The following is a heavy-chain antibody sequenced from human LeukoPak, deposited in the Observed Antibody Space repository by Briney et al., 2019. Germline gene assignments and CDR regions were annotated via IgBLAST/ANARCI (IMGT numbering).Heavy chain of an antibody. CDR3: AREGPYGGPLSI. J-gene: IGHJ3*02. D-gene: IGHD3-10*01. CDR1: GGSISSGGYY. Sequence: KPSETLSLTCTVSGGSISSGGYYWSWIRQHPGKGREWIGYIYYSGSTYYNPSLKSRVTISVDTSKNQFSLKLSSVTAADTAVYYCAREGPYGGPLSIWGQGTMVTVSS. CDR2: IYYSGST. V-gene: IGHV4-31*03.